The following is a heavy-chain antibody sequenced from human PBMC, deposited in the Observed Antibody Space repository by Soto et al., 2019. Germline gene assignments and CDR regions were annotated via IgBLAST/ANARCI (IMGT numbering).Heavy chain of an antibody. CDR1: GFTFSDAW. CDR3: RTQWLD. D-gene: IGHD6-19*01. J-gene: IGHJ4*02. CDR2: IKKKTDGGTT. Sequence: KSGGSLRLSRAASGFTFSDAWMSWVRQAPGKGLEWVGLIKKKTDGGTTDYAAPVKGRFTISRDDSKNTVYLQMSSLKTEDTAVYYCRTQWLDWGQGTLVTVSS. V-gene: IGHV3-15*01.